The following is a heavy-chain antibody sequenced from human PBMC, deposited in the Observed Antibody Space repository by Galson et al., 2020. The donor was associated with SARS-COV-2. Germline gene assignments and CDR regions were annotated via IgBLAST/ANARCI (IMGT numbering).Heavy chain of an antibody. CDR3: AKKGGDGFDY. D-gene: IGHD3-16*01. CDR1: GFTFSSYG. Sequence: GGSLRLSCAASGFTFSSYGMHWVRQAPGKGLKWVAVIWYDGSNKYYADSVKGRFTISRDNSKNTLYLQMNSLRAEDTAVYYCAKKGGDGFDYWGQGTRVTVSS. V-gene: IGHV3-33*06. CDR2: IWYDGSNK. J-gene: IGHJ4*02.